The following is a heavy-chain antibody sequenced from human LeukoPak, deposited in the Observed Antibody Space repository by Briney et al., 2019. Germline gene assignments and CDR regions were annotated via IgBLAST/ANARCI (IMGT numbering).Heavy chain of an antibody. J-gene: IGHJ4*02. V-gene: IGHV1-18*01. CDR1: GYTFTSYG. D-gene: IGHD3-10*01. CDR2: ISAYNGNT. CDR3: ARDGGGVDYYGSGSYTI. Sequence: GASVKVSCKASGYTFTSYGISWVRQAPGQGLEWMGWISAYNGNTNYAQKLQGRVTMTTDTSTSTAYMELRSLRPDDTAVYYCARDGGGVDYYGSGSYTIWGQGTLVTVSS.